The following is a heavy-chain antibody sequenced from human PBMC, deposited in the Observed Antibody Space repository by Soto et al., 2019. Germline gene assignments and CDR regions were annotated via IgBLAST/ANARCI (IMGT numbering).Heavy chain of an antibody. V-gene: IGHV4-34*01. CDR2: INHSGNT. D-gene: IGHD6-13*01. Sequence: PSETLSLTCAVCGGSFSGYYWSWIRQPPGKGLEWIGEINHSGNTNYNPSLKSRVTISVDTSKNQLFLNLSSVTAADTATYYCARHHVRGRTIAGAAEFWGQGTLVTVSS. CDR1: GGSFSGYY. CDR3: ARHHVRGRTIAGAAEF. J-gene: IGHJ4*02.